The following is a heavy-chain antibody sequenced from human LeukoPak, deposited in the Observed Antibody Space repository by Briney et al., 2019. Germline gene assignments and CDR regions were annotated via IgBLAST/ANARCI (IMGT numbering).Heavy chain of an antibody. CDR1: GITFSSYG. D-gene: IGHD3-10*01. Sequence: PGGSLRLSCAASGITFSSYGMHWVRQAPGKGLEWVAVIWYDGSNKYYADSVKGRFTISRDNSKNTLYLQMNSLRAEDTAVYYCARDPEYYYGSAEYYFDYWGQGTLVTVSS. CDR3: ARDPEYYYGSAEYYFDY. V-gene: IGHV3-33*01. CDR2: IWYDGSNK. J-gene: IGHJ4*02.